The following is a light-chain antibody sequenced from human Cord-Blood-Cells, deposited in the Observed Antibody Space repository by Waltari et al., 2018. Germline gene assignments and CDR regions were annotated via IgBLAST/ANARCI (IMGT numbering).Light chain of an antibody. V-gene: IGKV3-20*01. CDR2: GAS. J-gene: IGKJ2*01. CDR3: QQYGSSPGYT. Sequence: EIVLTQSPGPLSLAPGERATLSCRASQSVSSGYLAWYQQKPGQAPRLLIYGASSRATGIPDRFSGSGSGTDFTLTISRLEPEDFAVYYCQQYGSSPGYTFGQGTKLEIK. CDR1: QSVSSGY.